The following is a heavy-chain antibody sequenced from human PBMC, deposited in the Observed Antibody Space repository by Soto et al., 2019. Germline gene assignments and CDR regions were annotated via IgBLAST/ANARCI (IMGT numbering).Heavy chain of an antibody. D-gene: IGHD6-13*01. CDR2: IYYSGST. CDR1: GGSISTYY. V-gene: IGHV4-59*08. Sequence: TLSLTCTVSGGSISTYYWSWIRQPPGKGLEWIGNIYYSGSTNYNPSLKSRVTISVDTSKNQFSLKLTSVSAADTAVYYCARRGPIAGKTIFDYWGQGILVTVSS. J-gene: IGHJ4*02. CDR3: ARRGPIAGKTIFDY.